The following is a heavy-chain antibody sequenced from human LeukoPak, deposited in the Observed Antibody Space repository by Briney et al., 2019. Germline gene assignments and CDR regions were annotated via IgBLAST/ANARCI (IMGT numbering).Heavy chain of an antibody. V-gene: IGHV4-30-4*01. CDR1: GGSISSGDYY. Sequence: SETLSLTCTVSGGSISSGDYYWSWIRQPPGTGLEWIGYIYYSGTTYYNPSLKSRLTISVDTSKNHFFVKLSSVTAADTAVYYCARGLTGFDPWGQGTLVTVSS. CDR2: IYYSGTT. D-gene: IGHD6-19*01. CDR3: ARGLTGFDP. J-gene: IGHJ5*02.